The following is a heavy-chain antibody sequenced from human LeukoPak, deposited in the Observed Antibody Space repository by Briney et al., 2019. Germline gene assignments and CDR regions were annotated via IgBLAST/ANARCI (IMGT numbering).Heavy chain of an antibody. V-gene: IGHV1-8*01. CDR2: MNPNSGNT. J-gene: IGHJ4*02. CDR1: GYTFTSYD. Sequence: GASVKVSCKTSGYTFTSYDINWVRQATGQGLEWMGWMNPNSGNTGYAQKFQGRVTMTRNTSISTAYMELSSLRSGDTAVYFCTRGVMKGSGKTFDYWGQGTLVTVSS. CDR3: TRGVMKGSGKTFDY. D-gene: IGHD3-10*01.